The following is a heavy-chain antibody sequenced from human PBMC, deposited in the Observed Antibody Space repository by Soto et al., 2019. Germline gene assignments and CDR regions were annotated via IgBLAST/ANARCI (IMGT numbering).Heavy chain of an antibody. J-gene: IGHJ4*02. CDR1: GGSISSGDYY. D-gene: IGHD2-2*01. CDR3: ARYICSSTSCYFDY. CDR2: IYYSGST. V-gene: IGHV4-30-4*01. Sequence: SETLSLTCTVSGGSISSGDYYWRWIRQPPGKGLEWIGYIYYSGSTYYNPSLKSRVTISVDTSKNQFSLKLSSVTAADTAVYYCARYICSSTSCYFDYWGQGTLVTVSS.